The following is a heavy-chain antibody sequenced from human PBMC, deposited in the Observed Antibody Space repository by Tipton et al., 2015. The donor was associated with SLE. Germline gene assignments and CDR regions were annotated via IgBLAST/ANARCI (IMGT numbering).Heavy chain of an antibody. D-gene: IGHD5-12*01. CDR3: ARSIVATTDFDY. CDR2: INTYSGTT. CDR1: GYTFTSYY. Sequence: QLVQSGPEVKKPGASVKVSCKASGYTFTSYYMHWVRQAPGQGLEWMGWINTYSGTTNYAQQLQGRVTMTTDTSTSTAYMELRSLRSDDTAVYYCARSIVATTDFDYWGQGTLVTVSA. J-gene: IGHJ4*02. V-gene: IGHV1-18*04.